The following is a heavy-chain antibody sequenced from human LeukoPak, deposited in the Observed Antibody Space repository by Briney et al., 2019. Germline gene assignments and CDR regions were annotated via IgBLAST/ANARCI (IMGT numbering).Heavy chain of an antibody. D-gene: IGHD1-26*01. CDR1: GFTFSSYA. J-gene: IGHJ4*02. CDR2: ISYDGSNK. CDR3: ARDISVGYRAGGFDY. Sequence: GGSLRLSCAASGFTFSSYAMHWVRQAPGKGREWVAVISYDGSNKYYADSVKGRFTISRDNSKNTLYLQMNSLRAEDTAVYYCARDISVGYRAGGFDYWGQGTLVTVSS. V-gene: IGHV3-30*04.